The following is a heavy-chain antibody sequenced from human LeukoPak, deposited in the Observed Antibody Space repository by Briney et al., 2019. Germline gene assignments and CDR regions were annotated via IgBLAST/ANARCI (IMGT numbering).Heavy chain of an antibody. J-gene: IGHJ4*02. Sequence: SETLSLTCAVYGGSFSGHHWSWIRQPPGKGLVWSGEINHSGSTNYNPSLKSRVTISVDTSKNQFSLKLSSVTAADTAVYYCARRVYSSSWSYYFDYWGQGTLVTVSS. D-gene: IGHD6-13*01. V-gene: IGHV4-34*01. CDR1: GGSFSGHH. CDR3: ARRVYSSSWSYYFDY. CDR2: INHSGST.